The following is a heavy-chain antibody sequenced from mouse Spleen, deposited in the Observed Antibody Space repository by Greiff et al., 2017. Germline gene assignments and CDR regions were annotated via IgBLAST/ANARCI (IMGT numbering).Heavy chain of an antibody. CDR1: GFNIKDYY. CDR2: IDPEDGET. CDR3: ARGGVCGPDY. Sequence: VQLQQSGAELVKPGASVKLSCTASGFNIKDYYMHWVKQRTEQGLEWIGRIDPEDGETKYAPTFQGKATITADTSSNTAYLQLSSLTSEDTAVYYCARGGVCGPDYWGQGTTLTVSS. V-gene: IGHV14-2*01. J-gene: IGHJ2*01.